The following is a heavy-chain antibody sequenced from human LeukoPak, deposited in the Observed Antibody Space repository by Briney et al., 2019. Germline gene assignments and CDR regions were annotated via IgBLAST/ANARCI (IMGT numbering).Heavy chain of an antibody. Sequence: GGSLRLSCAASEFTFSTYGMHWVRQAPGKGLEWVAFIRYDGSNKYYADSVKGRFTVSRDNSKNTLYLQMKSLRAEDTAVYYCAKGGGYEAQYYYYYLDVWGKGTTVTISS. CDR3: AKGGGYEAQYYYYYLDV. CDR1: EFTFSTYG. D-gene: IGHD5-12*01. CDR2: IRYDGSNK. V-gene: IGHV3-30*02. J-gene: IGHJ6*03.